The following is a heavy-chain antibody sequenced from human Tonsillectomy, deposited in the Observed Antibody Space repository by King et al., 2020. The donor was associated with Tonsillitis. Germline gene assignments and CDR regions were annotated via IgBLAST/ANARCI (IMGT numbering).Heavy chain of an antibody. CDR3: GRDENDSDTSGFFDS. D-gene: IGHD3-10*01. CDR1: GFTFRSYA. V-gene: IGHV3-30-3*01. J-gene: IGHJ4*02. Sequence: VQLVESGGGVVQPGRSLRLSCAASGFTFRSYAMYWVRQAPGKGLEGVAVISDDGTNNNYADSVKGRFTISRDNSKETGYQQMNSLRAVDTAVYYCGRDENDSDTSGFFDSWGQGTLVIVSS. CDR2: ISDDGTNN.